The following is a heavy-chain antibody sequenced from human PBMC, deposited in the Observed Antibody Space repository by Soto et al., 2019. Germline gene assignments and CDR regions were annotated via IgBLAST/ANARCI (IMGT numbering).Heavy chain of an antibody. CDR1: GYTFTTYD. J-gene: IGHJ4*02. CDR3: ARRKERSGPHYFDY. D-gene: IGHD6-25*01. V-gene: IGHV1-8*01. CDR2: MSPHNGNT. Sequence: SVKVSCKASGYTFTTYDIHWVRRAPGQGLEWMGWMSPHNGNTGFAQKFRDRVTIARNTSISTAYMELSGLRSEDTAVYYCARRKERSGPHYFDYWGQGTLVTVSS.